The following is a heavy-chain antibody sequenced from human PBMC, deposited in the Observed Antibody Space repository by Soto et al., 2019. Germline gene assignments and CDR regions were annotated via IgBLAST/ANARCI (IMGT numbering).Heavy chain of an antibody. CDR1: GYTFTGYD. J-gene: IGHJ4*02. CDR2: MNPNSGNT. V-gene: IGHV1-8*01. CDR3: AGEKVGSTGIDF. Sequence: QAQLVQSGAEVKKPGASVKVSCKASGYTFTGYDINWVRQATGQGLEWMGWMNPNSGNTGYAQNFQGRVTMTRDNSITTAYMELTSLRDDDSAVYYCAGEKVGSTGIDFWGQGTVVTVSS. D-gene: IGHD1-26*01.